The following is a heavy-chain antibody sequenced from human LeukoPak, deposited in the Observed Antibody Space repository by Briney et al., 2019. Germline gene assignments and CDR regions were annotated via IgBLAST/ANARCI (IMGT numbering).Heavy chain of an antibody. CDR3: ARGTGYSYGSLDY. V-gene: IGHV3-33*01. CDR2: IWHDGSNE. D-gene: IGHD5-18*01. J-gene: IGHJ4*02. CDR1: GFTFSTYG. Sequence: GGSLRLSCAASGFTFSTYGMHWVRQAPGKGLEWVAVIWHDGSNEYYADSVKGRFTIPRDNPKNTLYMQLDSLRAEDTAVYYCARGTGYSYGSLDYWGQGTLVTVSS.